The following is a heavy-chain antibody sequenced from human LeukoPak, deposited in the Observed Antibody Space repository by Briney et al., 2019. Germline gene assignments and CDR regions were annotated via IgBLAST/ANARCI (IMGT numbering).Heavy chain of an antibody. CDR1: GFTFSRYA. CDR2: ISSNGGST. D-gene: IGHD1-26*01. J-gene: IGHJ4*02. V-gene: IGHV3-64*01. CDR3: ARSRRRELLRTYFDY. Sequence: QTGGSLRLSCAVSGFTFSRYAMHWVRQAPGKGLEYVSVISSNGGSTYYANSVKGRFIISRDNSKNTLYLQMNSLRAEDTAVYYCARSRRRELLRTYFDYWGQGTLVTVSS.